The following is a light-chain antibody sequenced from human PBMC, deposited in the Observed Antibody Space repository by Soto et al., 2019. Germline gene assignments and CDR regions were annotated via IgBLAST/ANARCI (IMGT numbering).Light chain of an antibody. V-gene: IGLV2-14*03. J-gene: IGLJ2*01. CDR1: SSDVGGYNY. Sequence: QSALTQPASVFGSPGQSIIVSCIGTSSDVGGYNYVSWYQQHPGKAPKLMIHDVSNRPSGVSNRFSGSKSGNTASLTISGLQAEDEAYYYCSSYASSNTQVFGGGTKVTVL. CDR3: SSYASSNTQV. CDR2: DVS.